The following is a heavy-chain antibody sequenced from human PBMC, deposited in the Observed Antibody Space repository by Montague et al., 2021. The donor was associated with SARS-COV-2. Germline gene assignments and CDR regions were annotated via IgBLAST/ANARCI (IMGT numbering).Heavy chain of an antibody. V-gene: IGHV4-4*07. CDR1: GDSISSTYY. J-gene: IGHJ4*02. D-gene: IGHD6-13*01. CDR2: IYISGST. CDR3: ARGQQLDFDY. Sequence: SKTLSLTCTVSGDSISSTYYWSWLRQPAGKGLEWIGRIYISGSTNYNPSLRSRVTMSIDTSKNQFSLKLNSLIAADTAVYYCARGQQLDFDYWGQGTLVTVSS.